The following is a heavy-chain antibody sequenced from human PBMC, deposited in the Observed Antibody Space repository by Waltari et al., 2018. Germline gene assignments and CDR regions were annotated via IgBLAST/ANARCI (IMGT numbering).Heavy chain of an antibody. CDR1: GLNFSNAW. CDR2: IKSKTDGETT. D-gene: IGHD3-3*01. Sequence: EVQLVESGGGLVKPGGTLRLSCAASGLNFSNAWMNWVRQAPGKGLEWVGLIKSKTDGETTDYAAPVKGRFTISRDDSKHTLYLHMNSLKTEDTAVYYCTSTYYDLLSDYYIGAFDIWGQGTMVTVSS. CDR3: TSTYYDLLSDYYIGAFDI. J-gene: IGHJ3*02. V-gene: IGHV3-15*07.